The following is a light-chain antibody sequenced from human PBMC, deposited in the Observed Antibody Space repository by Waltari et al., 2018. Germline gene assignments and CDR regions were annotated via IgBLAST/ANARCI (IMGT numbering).Light chain of an antibody. V-gene: IGKV3-15*01. Sequence: EILMTQSPATLSVSPGERATLSCRASQSVSSDLAWYQQKPGQPPRLLIYGASTRATGVPDRFSGSGSGTDFTLTISSLQSEDFAIYYCQQYNNWPPLTFGGGTKVEIK. CDR1: QSVSSD. CDR2: GAS. J-gene: IGKJ4*01. CDR3: QQYNNWPPLT.